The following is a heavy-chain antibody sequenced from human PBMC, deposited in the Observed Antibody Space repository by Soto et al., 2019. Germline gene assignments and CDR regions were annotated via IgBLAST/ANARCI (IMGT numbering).Heavy chain of an antibody. Sequence: GSLRLSCAASGFTFTGYAMTWVRQAPGKGLEWVSNISGNGGTTNYADSVKGRFTISRDNFKNMLYLQMNSLRADDTAVYYCARPLCTTTGCQLFDIWGPGSLVTVSS. D-gene: IGHD2-2*01. CDR3: ARPLCTTTGCQLFDI. CDR2: ISGNGGTT. CDR1: GFTFTGYA. V-gene: IGHV3-23*01. J-gene: IGHJ4*02.